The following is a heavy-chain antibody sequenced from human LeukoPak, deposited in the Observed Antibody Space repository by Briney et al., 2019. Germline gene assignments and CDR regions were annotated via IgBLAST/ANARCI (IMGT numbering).Heavy chain of an antibody. CDR3: AKDYWTGYYESFDY. D-gene: IGHD3/OR15-3a*01. Sequence: GGSLRLSCAASGFTFSSYGMHWVRQAPGKGLEWVAVISYDGSNKYYADSVKGRFTISRDNSKNTLYLQMNSLRAEDTAVFYCAKDYWTGYYESFDYWGQGTLVTVPS. V-gene: IGHV3-30*18. CDR1: GFTFSSYG. CDR2: ISYDGSNK. J-gene: IGHJ4*02.